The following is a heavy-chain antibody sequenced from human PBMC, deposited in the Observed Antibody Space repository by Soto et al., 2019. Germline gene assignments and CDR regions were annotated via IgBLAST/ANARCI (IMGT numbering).Heavy chain of an antibody. CDR2: IRSKADNYAT. CDR1: GFTFSVSA. V-gene: IGHV3-73*01. J-gene: IGHJ6*02. D-gene: IGHD1-26*01. CDR3: ARLAEWEYYDGMDV. Sequence: GSLRLSCAASGFTFSVSAIHWVRQASGKGLEWVGRIRSKADNYATAYGASVKGRFSISRDDSKNTAYLQMSSLNTEDTAVYYCARLAEWEYYDGMDVWGQGTTVTVSS.